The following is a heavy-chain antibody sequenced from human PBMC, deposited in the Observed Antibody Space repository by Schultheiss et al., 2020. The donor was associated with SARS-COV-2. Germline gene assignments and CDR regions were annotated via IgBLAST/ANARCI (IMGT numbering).Heavy chain of an antibody. Sequence: SETLSLTCAVYGESFNGFSWTWIRQSPGKGLEWIGQVSHSGGTHYSPSLKRRVTISVDTSKSQFSLRLRSVTAADTAIYFCSRGRTSVIPSLVLGLGPHYFSYYMDVWGKGTTVTVSS. CDR3: SRGRTSVIPSLVLGLGPHYFSYYMDV. V-gene: IGHV4-34*01. CDR1: GESFNGFS. J-gene: IGHJ6*03. CDR2: VSHSGGT. D-gene: IGHD4-11*01.